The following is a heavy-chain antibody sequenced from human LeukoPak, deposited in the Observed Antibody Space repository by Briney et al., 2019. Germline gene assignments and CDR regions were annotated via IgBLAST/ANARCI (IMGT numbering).Heavy chain of an antibody. Sequence: SGPALVKPTQTLTLTCTFSGFSLSTSGMRVSWIRQPPGKALEWLARIDWDDDKFYSTSLKTRLTISKDTSKNQVVLTMTNMDPVDTATYYCARTPSCGGDCYVDYWGQGTLVTVSS. V-gene: IGHV2-70*04. CDR3: ARTPSCGGDCYVDY. J-gene: IGHJ4*02. CDR2: IDWDDDK. D-gene: IGHD2-21*02. CDR1: GFSLSTSGMR.